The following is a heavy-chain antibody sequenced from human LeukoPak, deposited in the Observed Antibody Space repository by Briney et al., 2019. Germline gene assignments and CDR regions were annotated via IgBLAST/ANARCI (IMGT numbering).Heavy chain of an antibody. D-gene: IGHD1-26*01. J-gene: IGHJ4*02. CDR1: GFTFSSYA. V-gene: IGHV3-30-3*01. CDR3: ARDRPPWVGAPVVEYYFDY. Sequence: GGSLRLSCAASGFTFSSYAMHWVRQAPGKGLEWVAVISYDGSNKYYADSVKGRFTISRDNSKNTLYLQMNSLRAEDTAVYYCARDRPPWVGAPVVEYYFDYWGQGTLVTVSS. CDR2: ISYDGSNK.